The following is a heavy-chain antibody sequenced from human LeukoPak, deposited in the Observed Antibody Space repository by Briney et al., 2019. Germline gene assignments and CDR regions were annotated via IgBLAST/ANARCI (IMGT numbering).Heavy chain of an antibody. J-gene: IGHJ4*02. CDR2: ISAYNGNT. CDR3: ARGESGSYYFDY. D-gene: IGHD5-12*01. V-gene: IGHV1-18*01. Sequence: ASVKVSCKTSGYTLTSYGISWVRQAPGHGLEWMGWISAYNGNTNYAQKLQGRVTMTTDTSTSTAYMELRGLRSDDTAVYYCARGESGSYYFDYWGQGTLVTVSS. CDR1: GYTLTSYG.